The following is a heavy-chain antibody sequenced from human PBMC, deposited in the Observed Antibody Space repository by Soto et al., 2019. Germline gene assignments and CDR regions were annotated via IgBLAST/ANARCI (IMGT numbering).Heavy chain of an antibody. CDR1: GYSFTIYW. V-gene: IGHV5-51*01. CDR2: IYPGDSDT. CDR3: ARQYSTTNYYYGMDV. D-gene: IGHD6-13*01. Sequence: GESLKISCKGSGYSFTIYWIGWVRQMPGKGLEWMGIIYPGDSDTRYSPSFQGQVTISADKSISTAYLQWSSLKASDTAMYYCARQYSTTNYYYGMDVWGQGTTVTVSS. J-gene: IGHJ6*02.